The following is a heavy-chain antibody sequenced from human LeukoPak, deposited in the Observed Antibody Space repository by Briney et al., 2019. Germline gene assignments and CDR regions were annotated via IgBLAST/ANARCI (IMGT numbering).Heavy chain of an antibody. CDR2: IFKTGDTA. Sequence: GGSLRLSCAASGFTFSDYAMSWVRQAPGKGLEWVSTIFKTGDTAHYADIVRGRLTISRDNSKNTLSLQMNSLRAEDTAIYYCAKLWGRHVWSFDYWGQGALVTVSS. D-gene: IGHD3-16*01. J-gene: IGHJ4*02. CDR1: GFTFSDYA. CDR3: AKLWGRHVWSFDY. V-gene: IGHV3-23*01.